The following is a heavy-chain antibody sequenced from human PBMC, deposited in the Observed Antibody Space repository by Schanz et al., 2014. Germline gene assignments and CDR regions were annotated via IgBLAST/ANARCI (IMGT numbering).Heavy chain of an antibody. CDR2: INTGSGDT. Sequence: QVQLVQSGAEVKKPGASVKVSCKASEYSFTSYSMHWVRQAPGQRLEWMGWINTGSGDTKYSQNFRGRVTITRDTSASTAYMESSSLRSEDTAVYSCARGIGGYGANNYFDYWGQGTLVTVSS. J-gene: IGHJ4*02. CDR1: EYSFTSYS. D-gene: IGHD5-12*01. V-gene: IGHV1-3*04. CDR3: ARGIGGYGANNYFDY.